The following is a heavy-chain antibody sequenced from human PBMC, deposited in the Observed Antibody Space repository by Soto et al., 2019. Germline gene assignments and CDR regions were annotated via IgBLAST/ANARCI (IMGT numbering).Heavy chain of an antibody. CDR1: GYTFTRYG. D-gene: IGHD4-17*01. V-gene: IGHV1-18*01. Sequence: QVHLVQSGAEVKKPGASVQVSCKASGYTFTRYGISWVRQAPGQGLEWVGWVSGFNRDTDTAQNFQGRLTLTTDTSTNTANMELRGLRHDDTAVYYCARSGRPNGACDQWGQGTLVTVSS. J-gene: IGHJ5*02. CDR2: VSGFNRDT. CDR3: ARSGRPNGACDQ.